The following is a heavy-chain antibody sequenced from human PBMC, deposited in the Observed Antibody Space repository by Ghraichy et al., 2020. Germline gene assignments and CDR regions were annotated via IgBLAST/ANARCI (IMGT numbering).Heavy chain of an antibody. CDR3: ARELGGDDILTGYYFDY. D-gene: IGHD3-9*01. Sequence: GGSLRLSCAASGFTFSSYWMSWVHQAPGKGLEWVANIKQDGSEKYYVDSVKGRFTISRDNAKNSLYLQMNSLRAEDTAVYYCARELGGDDILTGYYFDYWGQGTLVTVSS. CDR1: GFTFSSYW. J-gene: IGHJ4*02. V-gene: IGHV3-7*03. CDR2: IKQDGSEK.